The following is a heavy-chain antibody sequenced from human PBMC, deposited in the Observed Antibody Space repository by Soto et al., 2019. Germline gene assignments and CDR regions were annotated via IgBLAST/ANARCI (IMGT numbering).Heavy chain of an antibody. V-gene: IGHV4-39*01. J-gene: IGHJ4*02. CDR1: GGSISSSSYY. Sequence: TSETLSLTCTVSGGSISSSSYYWGWIRQPPGKGLEWIGSIYYSGSTYYNPSLKSRVTISVDTSKNQFSLKLGSVTAADTAVYYCARHTPAISISDHWGQGTLVTVSS. CDR2: IYYSGST. D-gene: IGHD2-15*01. CDR3: ARHTPAISISDH.